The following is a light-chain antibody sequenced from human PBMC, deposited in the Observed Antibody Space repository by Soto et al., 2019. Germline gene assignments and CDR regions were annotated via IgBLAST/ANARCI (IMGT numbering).Light chain of an antibody. V-gene: IGLV2-14*01. J-gene: IGLJ1*01. Sequence: QSALTQPASVSGSPGQSITISCTGTSSDVGGYNYVSWSQQHPGKAPKLMIYDVSKRPAGVSNRFSGSKSGNTASLTISGLQAEDEADYYCSSYTSSSTLLYVFGTGTKLTVL. CDR2: DVS. CDR3: SSYTSSSTLLYV. CDR1: SSDVGGYNY.